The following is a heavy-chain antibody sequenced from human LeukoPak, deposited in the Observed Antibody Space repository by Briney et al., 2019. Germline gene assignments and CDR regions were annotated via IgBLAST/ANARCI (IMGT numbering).Heavy chain of an antibody. V-gene: IGHV3-30*03. CDR2: ISYDGSNK. CDR3: AARVVYSVYDTFDY. D-gene: IGHD5/OR15-5a*01. Sequence: GSLRLSCAAAGFSFSSYGMQWVRQAPGTGLEWGAVISYDGSNKYDADSVKGRFTISRDNSKITLYLQMNSLRAEDTAVYYCAARVVYSVYDTFDYWGQGTLVTVSS. J-gene: IGHJ4*02. CDR1: GFSFSSYG.